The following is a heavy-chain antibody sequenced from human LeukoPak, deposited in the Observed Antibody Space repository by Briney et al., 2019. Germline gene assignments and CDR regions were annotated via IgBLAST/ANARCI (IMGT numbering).Heavy chain of an antibody. J-gene: IGHJ5*02. Sequence: PGGSLRLSCAASGYTFSSYSMDWVRQAPGKGLEWVSSISRSSTNIHYTDSVKGRFTISRDNAKNSLYLQMNSLRAEDTAVYYCARDRGWEGFDPWGQGTLVTVSS. CDR3: ARDRGWEGFDP. CDR1: GYTFSSYS. D-gene: IGHD1-26*01. CDR2: ISRSSTNI. V-gene: IGHV3-21*01.